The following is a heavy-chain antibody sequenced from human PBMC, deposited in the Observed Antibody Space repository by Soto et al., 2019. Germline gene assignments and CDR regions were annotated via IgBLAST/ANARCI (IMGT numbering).Heavy chain of an antibody. CDR2: IYYSGSR. CDR3: ARAIVVTVGGMDV. J-gene: IGHJ6*02. V-gene: IGHV4-30-4*01. D-gene: IGHD5-12*01. CDR1: GGSISNADYY. Sequence: QVQLQEAGPGLVKPSQTLSLTCTVSGGSISNADYYWSWVRQPPGKGLEWIGYIYYSGSRFFNPSLKSRVTMSKDTSKNQFSLRLTSVTGADTAVYYCARAIVVTVGGMDVWGRGTTVTVSS.